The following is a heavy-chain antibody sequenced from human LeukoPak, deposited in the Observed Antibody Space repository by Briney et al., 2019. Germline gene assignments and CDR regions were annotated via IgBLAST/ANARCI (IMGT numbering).Heavy chain of an antibody. V-gene: IGHV4-59*01. D-gene: IGHD6-13*01. Sequence: SETLSLTCTVSGGSISSYYWSWIRQPPGKGLEWIGYIYYSGSTNYNPSLKSRVTISVDTSKNQFSLKLSSVTAADTAVYYCAREGAPGIAAAGTTNWFDPWGQGTLVTVSS. CDR1: GGSISSYY. J-gene: IGHJ5*02. CDR2: IYYSGST. CDR3: AREGAPGIAAAGTTNWFDP.